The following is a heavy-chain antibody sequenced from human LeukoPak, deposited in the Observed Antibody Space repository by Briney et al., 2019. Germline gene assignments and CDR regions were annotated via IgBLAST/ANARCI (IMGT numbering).Heavy chain of an antibody. J-gene: IGHJ3*02. V-gene: IGHV4-30-4*08. CDR3: ARDYRGCGAFDI. CDR1: GGSISSGDYY. CDR2: IYYSGST. Sequence: SQTLSLTCTVSGGSISSGDYYWNWLRQPPGKGREWIGYIYYSGSTYYYPSLKSQVTIAVDTSENQFSLKLGSVPAGDSGVYYFARDYRGCGAFDILRQGTMVTVCS. D-gene: IGHD3-10*01.